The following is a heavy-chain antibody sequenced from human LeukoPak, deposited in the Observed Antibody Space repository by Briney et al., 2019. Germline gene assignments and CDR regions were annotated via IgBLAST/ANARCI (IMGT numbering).Heavy chain of an antibody. V-gene: IGHV3-23*01. J-gene: IGHJ6*03. CDR2: ISGSGGST. D-gene: IGHD2-15*01. Sequence: GALRLSCAASGFTFSSYAMSWVRQAPGKGLEWVSAISGSGGSTYYADSVKGRFTISRDNSKNTLYLQMNSLRAEDTAVYYCAKASFPGKAATGYYYYYMDVWGKGTTVTVSS. CDR1: GFTFSSYA. CDR3: AKASFPGKAATGYYYYYMDV.